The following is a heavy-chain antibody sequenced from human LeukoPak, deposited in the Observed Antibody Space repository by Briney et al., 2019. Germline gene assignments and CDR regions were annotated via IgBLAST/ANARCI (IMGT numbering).Heavy chain of an antibody. J-gene: IGHJ4*02. V-gene: IGHV3-7*01. CDR2: IKQDGSEK. CDR3: ANNYDFWSGYYPFDY. CDR1: GFTFSSYW. D-gene: IGHD3-3*01. Sequence: GGSLRLSCAASGFTFSSYWMSWVRQAPGKGLEWVANIKQDGSEKYYVDSVKGRFTISRDNAKNSLYLQMNSLRAEDTAVYYCANNYDFWSGYYPFDYWGQGSLVTVSS.